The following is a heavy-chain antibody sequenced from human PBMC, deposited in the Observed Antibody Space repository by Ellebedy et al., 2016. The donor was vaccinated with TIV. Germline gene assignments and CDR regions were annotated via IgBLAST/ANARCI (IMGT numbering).Heavy chain of an antibody. Sequence: PGGSLRLSCVASGFNFDSNAMSWVRQTPGKGLEWVAGIGGDDHTHYAHFVEGRFTISRDRSKRTLHLEMSRLRVEDTAVYYCAKDLSWWSANDYWGQGALVTVSS. V-gene: IGHV3-23*01. CDR1: GFNFDSNA. J-gene: IGHJ4*02. D-gene: IGHD3-16*01. CDR2: IGGDDHT. CDR3: AKDLSWWSANDY.